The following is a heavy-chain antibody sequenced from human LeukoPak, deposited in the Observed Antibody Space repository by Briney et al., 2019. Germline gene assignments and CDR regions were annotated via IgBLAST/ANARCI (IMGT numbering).Heavy chain of an antibody. D-gene: IGHD5-24*01. CDR2: ISSSNI. Sequence: PGGSLRLSRAASGFTFSNYDMHWVRQAPGKGLEWVSAISSSNIYYADSIKGRFTISRDNAENSLYLQMNSLRAVDTAVYFCARGEEKATITALDSWGQGTLVTVSS. V-gene: IGHV3-69-1*02. J-gene: IGHJ4*02. CDR1: GFTFSNYD. CDR3: ARGEEKATITALDS.